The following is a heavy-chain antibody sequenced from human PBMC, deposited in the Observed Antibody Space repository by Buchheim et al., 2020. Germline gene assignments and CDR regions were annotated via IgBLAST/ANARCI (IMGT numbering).Heavy chain of an antibody. Sequence: QVQLQESGPGLVKPSETLSLTCTVSGGSISSYYWSWIRQPAGKGLEWIGRIYTSGSTNSNPSLKSRVTMSVDPSKIQFSLQLSSVTAADTAVYYCARSRQQLVRSDSSAFDIWGQGT. D-gene: IGHD6-13*01. CDR3: ARSRQQLVRSDSSAFDI. CDR1: GGSISSYY. V-gene: IGHV4-4*07. CDR2: IYTSGST. J-gene: IGHJ3*02.